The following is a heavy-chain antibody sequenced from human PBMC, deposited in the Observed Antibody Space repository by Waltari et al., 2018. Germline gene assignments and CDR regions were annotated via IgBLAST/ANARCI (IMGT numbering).Heavy chain of an antibody. Sequence: QVQLQESGPGLVKPSETLSLTCTVSDGSISSHYRSWIRQPPGKGLEWIGYIYYSGSTNYNPSLKSRVTISVDTSKNQFSLKLSSVTAADTAVYYCARGRGVVAAPFDYWGQGTLVTVSS. CDR2: IYYSGST. V-gene: IGHV4-59*11. CDR3: ARGRGVVAAPFDY. J-gene: IGHJ4*02. D-gene: IGHD2-15*01. CDR1: DGSISSHY.